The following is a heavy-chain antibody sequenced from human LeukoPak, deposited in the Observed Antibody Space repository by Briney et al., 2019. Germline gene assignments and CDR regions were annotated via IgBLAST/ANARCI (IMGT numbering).Heavy chain of an antibody. D-gene: IGHD3-22*01. Sequence: PSETLSLTCTVSGDSVSSGYYYWSWIRQPPGKELEWIGNIYYTGSTNYNPSLKSRVTISVDTSKNQFSLKLNSVTAADMAVYYCARNYYDSSGYYLFDAFDIWGQGTMVTVSS. J-gene: IGHJ3*02. CDR2: IYYTGST. CDR3: ARNYYDSSGYYLFDAFDI. CDR1: GDSVSSGYYY. V-gene: IGHV4-61*01.